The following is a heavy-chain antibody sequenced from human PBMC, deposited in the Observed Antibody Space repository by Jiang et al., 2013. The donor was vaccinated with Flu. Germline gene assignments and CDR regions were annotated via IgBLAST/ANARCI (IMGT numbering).Heavy chain of an antibody. J-gene: IGHJ4*02. D-gene: IGHD3-22*01. CDR3: ARRSYYDSSGYQDS. V-gene: IGHV5-51*01. CDR1: GYSLTSYW. CDR2: IYPGDSDT. Sequence: GSGYSLTSYWIGWVRQMPGKGLEWMGIIYPGDSDTRYSPSFQGQVTISADKSISTAYLQWSSLKASDTAMYYCARRSYYDSSGYQDSWGQGTLVTVSS.